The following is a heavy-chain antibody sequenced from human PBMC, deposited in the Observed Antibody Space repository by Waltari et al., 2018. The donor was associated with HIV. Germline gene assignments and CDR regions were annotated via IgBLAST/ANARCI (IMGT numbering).Heavy chain of an antibody. CDR2: IYWNDDK. Sequence: QITLKESGPTLVKPTQTLTLTCTFSGFPLTTRGVGVGWIRQPPGKALEWLALIYWNDDKRYSPSLRNRVTISKDTSKNQVVLRLTNMDPVDTATYYCAHRRAGYSSGWYTRGFDYWGQGTLVTVSS. CDR3: AHRRAGYSSGWYTRGFDY. D-gene: IGHD6-13*01. J-gene: IGHJ4*02. CDR1: GFPLTTRGVG. V-gene: IGHV2-5*01.